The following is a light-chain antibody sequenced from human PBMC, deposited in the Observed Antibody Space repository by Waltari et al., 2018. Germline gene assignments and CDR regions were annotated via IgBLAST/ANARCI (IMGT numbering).Light chain of an antibody. CDR2: KAS. J-gene: IGKJ1*01. CDR1: QSISSW. V-gene: IGKV1-5*03. CDR3: QQYKTYSSWT. Sequence: DIQMTQSPSTLSASVGDRVTITCRASQSISSWWAWYQQKPGKAPKLLIYKASTLESGVPLRFSGSGSGTEFSLTISSLQPDDFATYYCQQYKTYSSWTFGQGTKVEIK.